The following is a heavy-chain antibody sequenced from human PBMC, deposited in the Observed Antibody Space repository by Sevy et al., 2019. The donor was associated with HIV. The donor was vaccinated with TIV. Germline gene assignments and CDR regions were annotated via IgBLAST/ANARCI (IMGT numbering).Heavy chain of an antibody. CDR3: ARDFGGSYLNRAAFDI. Sequence: GGSLRLSCAASGFTFSSYSMNWVRQAPGKGLEWVSYISSSSSTIYYADSVKGRFTISSDNAKNSLYLQMNSLRDEDTAVYYWARDFGGSYLNRAAFDIWGQGTMVTVSS. CDR1: GFTFSSYS. J-gene: IGHJ3*02. V-gene: IGHV3-48*02. D-gene: IGHD1-26*01. CDR2: ISSSSSTI.